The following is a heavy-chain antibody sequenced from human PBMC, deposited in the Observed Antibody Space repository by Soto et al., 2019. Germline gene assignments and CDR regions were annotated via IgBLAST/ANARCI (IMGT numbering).Heavy chain of an antibody. CDR2: ISYDGSNK. V-gene: IGHV3-30-3*01. Sequence: GGSLRLSCAASGFTFSSYAMHWVRQAPGKGLEWVAVISYDGSNKYYADSVKGRFTISRDNSKNTLYLQMNSLRAEDTAVYYCARDRGPYGSGMPGKYGMDVWGQGTTVTVSS. CDR1: GFTFSSYA. J-gene: IGHJ6*02. CDR3: ARDRGPYGSGMPGKYGMDV. D-gene: IGHD3-10*01.